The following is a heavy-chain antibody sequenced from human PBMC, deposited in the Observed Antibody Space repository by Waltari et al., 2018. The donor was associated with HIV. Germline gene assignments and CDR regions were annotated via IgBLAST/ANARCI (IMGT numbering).Heavy chain of an antibody. D-gene: IGHD3-3*01. Sequence: QVQLVESGGGVVQPGRSLRLSCAASGFTFSSYGMHWFRQAPGKGLEWVAVISYDGSNKYYADSVKGRFTISRDNSKNTLYLQMNSLRAEDTAVYYCAKDARFLDLDYYYGMDVWGQGTTVTVSS. CDR2: ISYDGSNK. V-gene: IGHV3-30*18. CDR1: GFTFSSYG. CDR3: AKDARFLDLDYYYGMDV. J-gene: IGHJ6*02.